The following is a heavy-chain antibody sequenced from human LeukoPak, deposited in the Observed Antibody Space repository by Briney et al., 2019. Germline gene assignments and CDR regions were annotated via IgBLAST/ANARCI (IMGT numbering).Heavy chain of an antibody. CDR2: IDSSSNT. D-gene: IGHD1-1*01. J-gene: IGHJ4*02. CDR1: GFILSNYN. Sequence: GGSLRLSCAVSGFILSNYNMIWVRQPPGKGLEWVSSIDSSSNTYYADSVKGRFTISRDNAKSSLYLQMNSLRAEDTAVYYCASREPAGDWGQGTLVTVSS. CDR3: ASREPAGD. V-gene: IGHV3-69-1*01.